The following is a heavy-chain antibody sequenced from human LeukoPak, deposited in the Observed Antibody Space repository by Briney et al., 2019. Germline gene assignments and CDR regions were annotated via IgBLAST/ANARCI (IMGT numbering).Heavy chain of an antibody. Sequence: ASVKVSCKASGYTFTSYDINWVRQATGQGLEWMGWMNPNSGNTGYAQKFQGRVTITRNASISTAYMELSSLRSEDTAVYYRARVGGRSRSTLDYWGQGTLVTVSS. CDR3: ARVGGRSRSTLDY. CDR1: GYTFTSYD. D-gene: IGHD3-16*02. CDR2: MNPNSGNT. J-gene: IGHJ4*02. V-gene: IGHV1-8*03.